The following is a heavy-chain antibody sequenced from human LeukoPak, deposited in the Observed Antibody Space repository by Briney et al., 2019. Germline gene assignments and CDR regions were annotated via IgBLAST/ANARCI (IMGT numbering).Heavy chain of an antibody. V-gene: IGHV4-39*01. CDR1: GGSISSNTYY. Sequence: ASETLSLTRTVSGGSISSNTYYWGWIRRPPGKGLEWIGNIHYSGSTYYNPSLKSRVTISVDTSKNQFSLNLSSLTAADTAVYYCATSDTVSTYNWFDPWGQGTLVTVSS. CDR2: IHYSGST. J-gene: IGHJ5*02. D-gene: IGHD5/OR15-5a*01. CDR3: ATSDTVSTYNWFDP.